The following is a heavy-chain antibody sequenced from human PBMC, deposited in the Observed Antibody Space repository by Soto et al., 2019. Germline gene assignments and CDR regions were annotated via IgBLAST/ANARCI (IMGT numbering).Heavy chain of an antibody. CDR3: ARHITMDPLLVY. J-gene: IGHJ4*02. Sequence: EVQLVESGGGLIQPGGSLRLSCAVSGFTVSSNYMSWVRQAPGKGLEWVSVIYSGGSTYYADSVKGRFTISRDNSKSTRYRQMNSLRAEDTAVYYCARHITMDPLLVYWGQGTLVTVSS. CDR1: GFTVSSNY. CDR2: IYSGGST. V-gene: IGHV3-53*01. D-gene: IGHD3-10*01.